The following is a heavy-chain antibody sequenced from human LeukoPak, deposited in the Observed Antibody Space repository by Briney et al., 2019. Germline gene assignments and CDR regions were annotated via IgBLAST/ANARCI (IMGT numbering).Heavy chain of an antibody. Sequence: PGGSLRLSCAASGFTFSNYWMSWVRQAPGKGLEWVASIKQDGGEKYYVDSVKGRFTISRDNAKNSLYLQMNSLRAEDTAVYYCARRRCSSTSCFEDYWGQGTLVTVSS. V-gene: IGHV3-7*01. D-gene: IGHD2-2*01. CDR1: GFTFSNYW. J-gene: IGHJ4*02. CDR3: ARRRCSSTSCFEDY. CDR2: IKQDGGEK.